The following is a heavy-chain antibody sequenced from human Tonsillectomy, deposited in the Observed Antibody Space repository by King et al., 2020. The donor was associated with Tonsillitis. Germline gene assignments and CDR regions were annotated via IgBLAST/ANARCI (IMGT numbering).Heavy chain of an antibody. D-gene: IGHD3-10*01. CDR2: ISWNSGSI. CDR1: GFTFDDYA. CDR3: AKTTGTLWFGESLGYYFDY. V-gene: IGHV3-9*01. Sequence: QLVQSGGGLVQPGRSLRLSCAASGFTFDDYAMHWVRQAPGKGLEWVSGISWNSGSIGYADSVQGRFTISRDNAKNSLYLQMNSLRAEDTALYYCAKTTGTLWFGESLGYYFDYGGQGPLAPFPS. J-gene: IGHJ4*02.